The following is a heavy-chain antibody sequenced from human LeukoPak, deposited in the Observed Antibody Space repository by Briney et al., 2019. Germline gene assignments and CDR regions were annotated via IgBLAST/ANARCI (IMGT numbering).Heavy chain of an antibody. Sequence: SETLSLTCTVSGGSISSYYWSWIRQPPGKGLEWIGRIYTSGSTNYNPSLKSRVTMSVDTSKNQFSLKLSSVTAADTAVYYCARARAGLAVAGTDAFDIWGQGTMVTVSS. CDR3: ARARAGLAVAGTDAFDI. CDR1: GGSISSYY. D-gene: IGHD6-19*01. V-gene: IGHV4-4*07. J-gene: IGHJ3*02. CDR2: IYTSGST.